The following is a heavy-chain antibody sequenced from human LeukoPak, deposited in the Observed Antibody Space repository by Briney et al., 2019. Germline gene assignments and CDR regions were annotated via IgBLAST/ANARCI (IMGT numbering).Heavy chain of an antibody. Sequence: ASVKVSCKASGYTFTGYYMHWVRQAPGQGLEWMGWINPNSGGTNYAQKFQGRVTMTRDTSISTAYMELSRLRSDDTAVYYCARDRAGGSSSTSYTIDYWGQGTLVTVPS. D-gene: IGHD2-2*01. CDR3: ARDRAGGSSSTSYTIDY. J-gene: IGHJ4*02. CDR2: INPNSGGT. CDR1: GYTFTGYY. V-gene: IGHV1-2*02.